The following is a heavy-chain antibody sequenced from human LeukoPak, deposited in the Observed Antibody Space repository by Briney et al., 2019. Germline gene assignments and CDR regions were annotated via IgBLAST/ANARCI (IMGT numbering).Heavy chain of an antibody. V-gene: IGHV1-69*06. CDR1: GGTFSSYA. CDR2: IIPIFGTA. D-gene: IGHD6-13*01. J-gene: IGHJ3*02. CDR3: ARSSSSWYAAFDI. Sequence: ASVKVSCKASGGTFSSYAISWVRQPPGQGLEWMGGIIPIFGTANYAQKFQGRVTITADKSTSTAYMELSSLRSEDTAVYYCARSSSSWYAAFDIWGQGTMVTVSS.